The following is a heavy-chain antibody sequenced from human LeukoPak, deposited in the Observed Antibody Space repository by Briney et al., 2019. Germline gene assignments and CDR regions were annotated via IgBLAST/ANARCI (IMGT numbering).Heavy chain of an antibody. CDR2: IHTSGST. D-gene: IGHD4-17*01. CDR3: AAMTTVTMYSYFFDS. V-gene: IGHV4-4*07. J-gene: IGHJ4*02. CDR1: GCSISSYY. Sequence: SETLSLTCTVSGCSISSYYWSWIRQPAGKGLEWIGRIHTSGSTNYNPSLKSRVTMSVDSSTNHFSLRLTSVTAADTAIYYCAAMTTVTMYSYFFDSWGQGTLLTVSS.